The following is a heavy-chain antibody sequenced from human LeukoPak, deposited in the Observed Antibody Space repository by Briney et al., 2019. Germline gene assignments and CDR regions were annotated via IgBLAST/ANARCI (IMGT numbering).Heavy chain of an antibody. V-gene: IGHV4-39*07. D-gene: IGHD1-26*01. Sequence: PSETLSLTCTVSGGSISSSSYYWGWIRQPPGKGLEWIGSIYYSGSTYYNPSLKSRVTISVDTSKNQFSLKLSSMTAADTAVYYCARLGEWELLTIDYWGQGTLVTVSS. CDR3: ARLGEWELLTIDY. J-gene: IGHJ4*02. CDR1: GGSISSSSYY. CDR2: IYYSGST.